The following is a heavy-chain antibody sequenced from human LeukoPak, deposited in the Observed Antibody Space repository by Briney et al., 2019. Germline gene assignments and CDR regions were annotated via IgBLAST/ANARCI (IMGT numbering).Heavy chain of an antibody. CDR2: IYYSGST. D-gene: IGHD1-1*01. Sequence: PSETLSLTCSFSGASISIAGYYWTWIRQPPGKGLEWIGYIYYSGSTYYNPSLKSRVTISVDTSKNQFSLKLSSVTAADTAVYYCARDGYVSYWGQGTLVTVSS. CDR1: GASISIAGYY. V-gene: IGHV4-30-4*08. J-gene: IGHJ4*02. CDR3: ARDGYVSY.